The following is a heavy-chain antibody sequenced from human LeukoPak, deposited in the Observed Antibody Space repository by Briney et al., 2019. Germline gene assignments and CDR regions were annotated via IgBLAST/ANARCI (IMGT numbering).Heavy chain of an antibody. CDR3: ARRDRRDGYYHGMDV. D-gene: IGHD5-24*01. V-gene: IGHV3-21*01. CDR1: GFTFSSYS. CDR2: ISSGSTYI. Sequence: GGSLRLSCAASGFTFSSYSMNWVRQAPGKGLEWVSSISSGSTYISYADSVKGRFTISRDDAKNSLDLQMNSLRAEDTAVYYCARRDRRDGYYHGMDVWGQGTTVTVSS. J-gene: IGHJ6*02.